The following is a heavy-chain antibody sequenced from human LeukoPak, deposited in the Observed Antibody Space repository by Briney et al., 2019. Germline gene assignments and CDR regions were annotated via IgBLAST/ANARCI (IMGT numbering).Heavy chain of an antibody. CDR1: GYTFTGYY. CDR2: INPNSGGT. J-gene: IGHJ5*02. Sequence: GASVKVSCTASGYTFTGYYMHWVRQAPGQGLEWMGWINPNSGGTNYAQKFQGRVTMTRDTPISTAYMELSRLRSDDTAVYYCARFHCSSTSCYSPWGQGTLVTVSS. CDR3: ARFHCSSTSCYSP. V-gene: IGHV1-2*02. D-gene: IGHD2-2*02.